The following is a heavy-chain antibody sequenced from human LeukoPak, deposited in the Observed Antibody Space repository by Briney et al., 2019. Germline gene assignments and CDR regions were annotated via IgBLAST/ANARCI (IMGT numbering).Heavy chain of an antibody. CDR2: IYYSGST. CDR3: ARGAPIAAADY. CDR1: GGSLNTYY. J-gene: IGHJ4*02. V-gene: IGHV4-59*08. Sequence: TSETLSLTCTVSGGSLNTYYWSWIRQPPGKRLEWIGYIYYSGSTYYNPSLKSRVTISVDTSKNQFSLKLSSVTAADTAVYYCARGAPIAAADYWGQGTLVTVSS. D-gene: IGHD6-13*01.